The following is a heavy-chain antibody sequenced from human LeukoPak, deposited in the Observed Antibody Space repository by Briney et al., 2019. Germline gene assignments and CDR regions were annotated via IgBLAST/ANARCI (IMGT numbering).Heavy chain of an antibody. CDR3: AKDPQYYDSSGYLNSYFDY. CDR2: ISYDGSSK. V-gene: IGHV3-30*18. D-gene: IGHD3-22*01. J-gene: IGHJ4*02. CDR1: GFTFGSHG. Sequence: GGSLRLSCAASGFTFGSHGMHWVRQAPGKGLEWVAVISYDGSSKYYADSVKGRFTISRDNSKNTLFLQMNSLRAEDTAVYYCAKDPQYYDSSGYLNSYFDYWGQGTLVTVSS.